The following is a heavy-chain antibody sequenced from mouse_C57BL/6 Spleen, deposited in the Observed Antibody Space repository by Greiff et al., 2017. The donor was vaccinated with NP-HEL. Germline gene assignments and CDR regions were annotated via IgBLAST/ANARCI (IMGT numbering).Heavy chain of an antibody. J-gene: IGHJ2*01. Sequence: EVQLQQSGPVLVKPGASVKMSCKASGYTFTDYYMNWVKQSHGKSLEWIGVINPYNGGTSYNQKFKGKATLTVDKSSSTAYMELNSLTSEDSAVYYCARSSLYGSSCDYWGQGTTLTVSS. CDR3: ARSSLYGSSCDY. D-gene: IGHD1-1*01. CDR2: INPYNGGT. CDR1: GYTFTDYY. V-gene: IGHV1-19*01.